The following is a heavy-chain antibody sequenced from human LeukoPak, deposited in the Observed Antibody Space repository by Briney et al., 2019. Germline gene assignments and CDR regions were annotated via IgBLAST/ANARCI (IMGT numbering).Heavy chain of an antibody. D-gene: IGHD6-19*01. CDR2: ISGSGGST. CDR3: AKAYSSGWYSFDY. CDR1: GSTFSSYA. V-gene: IGHV3-23*01. Sequence: GGSLRLSCAASGSTFSSYAMSWVRQAPGKGLEWVSGISGSGGSTYYADSVKGRFTISRDNSKNTLYLQMNSLRADDTAVYYCAKAYSSGWYSFDYWGQGTLVTVSS. J-gene: IGHJ4*02.